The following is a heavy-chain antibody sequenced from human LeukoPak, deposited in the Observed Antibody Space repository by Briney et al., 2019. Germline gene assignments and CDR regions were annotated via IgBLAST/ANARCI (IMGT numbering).Heavy chain of an antibody. V-gene: IGHV1-18*01. J-gene: IGHJ3*02. CDR1: GYSFTSYG. CDR2: ISTYNGNT. Sequence: ASVKLSCKASGYSFTSYGISWVRPRPGQGVEWMGWISTYNGNTNYAQKLQGGVTMTTDTSTSTAYMELRSLRSDDTAVYYCARDRTSAFDIWGQGTMVTVSS. CDR3: ARDRTSAFDI.